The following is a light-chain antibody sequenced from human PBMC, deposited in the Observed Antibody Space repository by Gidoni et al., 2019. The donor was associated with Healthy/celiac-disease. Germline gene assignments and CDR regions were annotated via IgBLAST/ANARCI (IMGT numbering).Light chain of an antibody. J-gene: IGKJ4*02. CDR3: QHYNNWPPLT. CDR1: QSVSSN. Sequence: EIVLTQPPATLSVSAGERATPTCRASQSVSSNLAWYQQKPGQAPRLLIYGASTRATGIPARFSGSGSGTEFTLTISSRQSEDFAVYYCQHYNNWPPLTFGRGTKVEIK. V-gene: IGKV3-15*01. CDR2: GAS.